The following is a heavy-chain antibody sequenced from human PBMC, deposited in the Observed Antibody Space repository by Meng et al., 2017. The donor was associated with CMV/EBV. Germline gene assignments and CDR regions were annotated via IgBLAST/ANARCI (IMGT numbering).Heavy chain of an antibody. Sequence: GGSLRLSCAVSGFTFSDYYMSWIRQAPGKGLEWVSYISSSGSTIYYADSVKGRFTISRDNAKNSLYLQMNSLRAEDTAVYYCARASTGRYCTNGVCKPYYYYCMDVWGQGTTVTVSS. V-gene: IGHV3-11*04. J-gene: IGHJ6*02. CDR3: ARASTGRYCTNGVCKPYYYYCMDV. CDR1: GFTFSDYY. CDR2: ISSSGSTI. D-gene: IGHD2-8*01.